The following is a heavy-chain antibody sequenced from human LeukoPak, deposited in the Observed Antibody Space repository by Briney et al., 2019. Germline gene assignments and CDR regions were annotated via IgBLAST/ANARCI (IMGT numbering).Heavy chain of an antibody. J-gene: IGHJ3*02. D-gene: IGHD2-8*01. CDR2: ISRSSSYI. CDR3: ARPRATYCTNGICYIRDAFDI. Sequence: GGSLRLSCAASGFTFSSYSMNWVRQAPGKGLEWVSSISRSSSYIFYADSVKGRFTISRDNAKNSLHLQMNSLRGEDAALYYCARPRATYCTNGICYIRDAFDIWGQGTSVTVSS. CDR1: GFTFSSYS. V-gene: IGHV3-21*01.